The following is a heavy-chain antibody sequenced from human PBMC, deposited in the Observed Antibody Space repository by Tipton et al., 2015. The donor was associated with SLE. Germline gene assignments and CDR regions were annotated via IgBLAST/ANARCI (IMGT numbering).Heavy chain of an antibody. J-gene: IGHJ4*02. CDR2: IYHSGSA. CDR3: ARDLPLITFGGIIFRDS. D-gene: IGHD3-16*02. Sequence: TLSLTCTVSGGAISSSNFYWGWIRQPPGKGLEGIASIYHSGSAYYKPSLKNPVTISVDPSKNQFSLKLRSVTAADTAIYYCARDLPLITFGGIIFRDSWGQGTLVTVSS. CDR1: GGAISSSNFY. V-gene: IGHV4-39*07.